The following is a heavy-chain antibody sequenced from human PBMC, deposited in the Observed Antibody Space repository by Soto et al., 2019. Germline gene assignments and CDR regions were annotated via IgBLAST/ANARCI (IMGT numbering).Heavy chain of an antibody. CDR2: VYYRGRS. CDR1: GGSVTNSSYY. D-gene: IGHD4-17*01. J-gene: IGHJ4*02. V-gene: IGHV4-39*01. Sequence: PSETLSLTCTVSGGSVTNSSYYWGWIRQSPGKGLEWIGSVYYRGRSYSKSSVKSRVTISVDTSKNRFSLSLNSVTASDTAVYFCVSQRTTVPTQAYFDYWGPGALVTFSS. CDR3: VSQRTTVPTQAYFDY.